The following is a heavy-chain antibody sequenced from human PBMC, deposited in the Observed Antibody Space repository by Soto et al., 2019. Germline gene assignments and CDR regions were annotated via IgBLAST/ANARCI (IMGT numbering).Heavy chain of an antibody. V-gene: IGHV3-30*04. CDR1: GFTFRSYA. CDR2: ISRDGTNK. CDR3: ARSRSGAVADSFDF. D-gene: IGHD3-10*01. J-gene: IGHJ4*02. Sequence: GGSLRLSCAASGFTFRSYAIHWVRQAPGKGLEWVAVISRDGTNKYYVDSVKGRFTISRDNSKDTVYLQMNSLRDEDSAMFYCARSRSGAVADSFDFWGQGTLVTVSS.